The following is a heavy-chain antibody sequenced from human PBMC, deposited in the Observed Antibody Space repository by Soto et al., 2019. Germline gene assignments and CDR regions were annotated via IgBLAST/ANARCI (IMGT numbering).Heavy chain of an antibody. CDR3: ARSRNGAVADSINL. CDR2: ISRDGSSK. D-gene: IGHD2-8*01. V-gene: IGHV3-30-3*01. CDR1: GFTFSRYA. J-gene: IGHJ4*02. Sequence: PGGSLRLSCAASGFTFSRYAMHWVRQAPGEGLEWVAVISRDGSSKYYGDSVKGRFTVSRDNSNNTVYLSMTSLRPDDTAVFYCARSRNGAVADSINLWGQGTLVTSPQ.